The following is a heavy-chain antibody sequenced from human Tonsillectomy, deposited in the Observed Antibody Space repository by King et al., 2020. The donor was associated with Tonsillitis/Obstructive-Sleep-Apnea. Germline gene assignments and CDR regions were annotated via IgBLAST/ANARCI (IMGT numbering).Heavy chain of an antibody. CDR2: INTEGSRT. Sequence: VQLVESGGGLVQPGGSLRLSCAAAGFTFRNHWMHWVRQAPGKGLVWLSRINTEGSRTSYADAVKGRLTISRDNAKNTLYLHMNSLIPEDTAVYFCARAPVYYYYMDVWGSGTTVTVSS. J-gene: IGHJ6*03. CDR1: GFTFRNHW. CDR3: ARAPVYYYYMDV. V-gene: IGHV3-74*01.